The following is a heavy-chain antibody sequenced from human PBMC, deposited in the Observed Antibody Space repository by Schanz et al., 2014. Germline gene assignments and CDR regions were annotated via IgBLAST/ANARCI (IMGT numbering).Heavy chain of an antibody. CDR1: GFPFSSHG. V-gene: IGHV3-30*03. J-gene: IGHJ2*01. D-gene: IGHD1-26*01. CDR2: VGDTGTTK. CDR3: AREAKWGQWYFDL. Sequence: QVQLVESGGGVVQPGRSLKLSCAASGFPFSSHGMHWVRQAPAKGLEWVAVVGDTGTTKFYEDSVKGRLTVSRDNSENTVYLEFHRLRSEYSALYYCAREAKWGQWYFDLWGRGSLVTVSS.